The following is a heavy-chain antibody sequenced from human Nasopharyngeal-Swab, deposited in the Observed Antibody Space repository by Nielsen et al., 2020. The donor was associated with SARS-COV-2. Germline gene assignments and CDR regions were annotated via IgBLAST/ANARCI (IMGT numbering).Heavy chain of an antibody. CDR2: VSGDVAHTT. D-gene: IGHD5-12*01. V-gene: IGHV3-23*01. CDR1: GFTFSAHA. Sequence: GESLKISCAASGFTFSAHAMIWVRQAAGKGLEWVSAVSGDVAHTTYYADSVKGRFTISRDNSKNTLYLQMNGLRAADAAIYYCARDGRIGYGVYLDYWGQGTPVTVSS. J-gene: IGHJ4*02. CDR3: ARDGRIGYGVYLDY.